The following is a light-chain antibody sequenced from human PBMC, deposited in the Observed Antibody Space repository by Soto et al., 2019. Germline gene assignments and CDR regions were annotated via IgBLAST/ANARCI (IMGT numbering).Light chain of an antibody. CDR3: KQRSNWVT. Sequence: ALTQSPGTVCLSPGARATLSGSSSQSGSSPLAWYQQKPGQAPRLLIYDESNRATGIPARFSGSGSGTDFTLTISSLEPEDFAVYYCKQRSNWVTVGKGPRLENK. CDR2: DES. CDR1: QSGSSP. J-gene: IGKJ5*01. V-gene: IGKV3-11*01.